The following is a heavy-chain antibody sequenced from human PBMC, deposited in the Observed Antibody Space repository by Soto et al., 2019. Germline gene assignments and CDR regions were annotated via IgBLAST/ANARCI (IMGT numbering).Heavy chain of an antibody. D-gene: IGHD3-3*01. CDR1: GGSFTGYY. CDR2: INHSGST. J-gene: IGHJ5*02. Sequence: TLSLTCAVYGGSFTGYYWSCIRQPPGKGLEWIGEINHSGSTNYNPSLKSRVTISVDTSKNQFSLKLSSVTAADTAVYYCARAQGTIFGVVTPYNWFDPWGQGTLVTVSS. V-gene: IGHV4-34*01. CDR3: ARAQGTIFGVVTPYNWFDP.